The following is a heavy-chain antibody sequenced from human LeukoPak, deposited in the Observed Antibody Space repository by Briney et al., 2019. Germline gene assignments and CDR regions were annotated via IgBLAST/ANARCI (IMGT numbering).Heavy chain of an antibody. V-gene: IGHV3-7*01. J-gene: IGHJ4*02. CDR1: GFTFSSYW. Sequence: GGSLRLSCAASGFTFSSYWMSWVRQAPGKGLEWVANIKQDGSEKYYVDSVKGRFTISRDNAKNSLYLQMNSLRAEDTAVYYCARVGDYDFWSGYYQQPTYYFDYWGQGTLVTVSS. D-gene: IGHD3-3*01. CDR3: ARVGDYDFWSGYYQQPTYYFDY. CDR2: IKQDGSEK.